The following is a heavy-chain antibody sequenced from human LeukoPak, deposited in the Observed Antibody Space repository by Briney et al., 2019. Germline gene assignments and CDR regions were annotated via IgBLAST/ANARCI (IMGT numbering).Heavy chain of an antibody. CDR2: IYYSGST. CDR3: ARDPPVGAPSETAFDI. Sequence: SETLSLTCTVSGGSISSYYWSWIRQPPGKGLEWIGYIYYSGSTNYNPSLKSRVTISVDTSKNHFSPKLSSVTAADTAVYYCARDPPVGAPSETAFDIWGHGTLVTVSS. V-gene: IGHV4-59*12. D-gene: IGHD1-26*01. J-gene: IGHJ3*02. CDR1: GGSISSYY.